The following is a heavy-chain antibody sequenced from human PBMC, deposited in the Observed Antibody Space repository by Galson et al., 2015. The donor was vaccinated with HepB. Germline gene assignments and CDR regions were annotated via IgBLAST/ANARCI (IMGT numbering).Heavy chain of an antibody. CDR3: ASRTYCSGGSCYGGSFYYMDA. J-gene: IGHJ6*03. CDR2: IYTSGST. CDR1: GGSISSGTYY. Sequence: TLSLTCTVSGGSISSGTYYWSWIRQPAGKGLEWIGRIYTSGSTNYNPSLKRRVTMSVDTSKNQFSLKLSSVAAADTAVYYCASRTYCSGGSCYGGSFYYMDAWGKGTTVTVSS. V-gene: IGHV4-61*02. D-gene: IGHD2-15*01.